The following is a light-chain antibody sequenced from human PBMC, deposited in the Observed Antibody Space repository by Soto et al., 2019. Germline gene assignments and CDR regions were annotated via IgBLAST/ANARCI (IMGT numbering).Light chain of an antibody. V-gene: IGKV3-20*01. J-gene: IGKJ1*01. CDR1: QSVSSSY. Sequence: EIVLTQSPGTLSLSPGERATLSCRASQSVSSSYLAWYQQKVGQAPRLLIYDASNRATGIPDRFSGSGSGTDFTLTIRRLEPEDFAVYYCQQYGRSPRTCGQGTKVEIK. CDR3: QQYGRSPRT. CDR2: DAS.